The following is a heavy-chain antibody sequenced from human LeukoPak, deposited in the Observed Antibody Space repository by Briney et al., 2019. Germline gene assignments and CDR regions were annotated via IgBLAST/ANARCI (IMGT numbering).Heavy chain of an antibody. CDR3: ARVLIAPFGELSADY. CDR1: GYTFTGYY. CDR2: INPNSGGT. D-gene: IGHD3-10*01. Sequence: GASVKVSCKASGYTFTGYYMHWVRQAPGQGLEWMGWINPNSGGTNYAQKFQGRVTMTRDTSISTAYMELRSLRSDDTAVYYCARVLIAPFGELSADYWGQGTLVTVSS. V-gene: IGHV1-2*02. J-gene: IGHJ4*02.